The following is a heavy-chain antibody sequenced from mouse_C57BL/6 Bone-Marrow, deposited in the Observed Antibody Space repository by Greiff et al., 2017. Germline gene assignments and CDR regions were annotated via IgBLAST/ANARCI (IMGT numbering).Heavy chain of an antibody. J-gene: IGHJ2*01. CDR1: GYTFTDYE. V-gene: IGHV1-15*01. Sequence: VQLQQSGAELVRPGASVTLSCKASGYTFTDYEMHWVKQTPVHGLEWIGAIDPETGGTAYNQKFKGKAILTADKSSSTAYMELRSLTSEDSAVYFCTRSGYGYDPVYWGQGTTLTVSS. CDR2: IDPETGGT. CDR3: TRSGYGYDPVY. D-gene: IGHD2-2*01.